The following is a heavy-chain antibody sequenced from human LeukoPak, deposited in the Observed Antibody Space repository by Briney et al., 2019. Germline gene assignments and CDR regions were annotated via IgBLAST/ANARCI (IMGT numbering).Heavy chain of an antibody. CDR2: IYTSGST. D-gene: IGHD3-22*01. V-gene: IGHV4-4*07. J-gene: IGHJ5*02. CDR3: ARGAHHYESSDYRFEP. Sequence: SETLSLTCTVSGGSISRYYWSWIRQPAGKGLEWIGRIYTSGSTNYNPSLKSRVTMSVDTSKNHFSLKLSSVTAADTAVYYCARGAHHYESSDYRFEPWGQGTLVTVSS. CDR1: GGSISRYY.